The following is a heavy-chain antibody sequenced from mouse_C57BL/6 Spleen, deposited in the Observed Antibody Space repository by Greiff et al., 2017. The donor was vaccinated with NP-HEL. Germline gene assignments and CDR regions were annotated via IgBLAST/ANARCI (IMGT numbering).Heavy chain of an antibody. V-gene: IGHV1-62-2*01. CDR1: GYTFTEYT. CDR2: FYPGSGSI. J-gene: IGHJ3*01. Sequence: QVHVKQSGAELVKPGASVKLSCKASGYTFTEYTIHWVKQRSGQGLEWIGWFYPGSGSIKYNEKFKDKATLTADKSSSTVYMELSRLTSEDSAVYFCARHEEIYYDYGGSSWFAYWGQGTLVTVSA. CDR3: ARHEEIYYDYGGSSWFAY. D-gene: IGHD2-4*01.